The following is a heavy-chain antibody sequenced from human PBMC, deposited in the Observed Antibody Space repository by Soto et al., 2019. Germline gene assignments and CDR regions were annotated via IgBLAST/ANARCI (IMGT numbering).Heavy chain of an antibody. J-gene: IGHJ5*01. CDR3: ARDPVNCSGPRCYPNWFDF. CDR1: GGSINSYY. V-gene: IGHV4-59*01. CDR2: IYYSGTT. Sequence: PSETLSLTCTVSGGSINSYYWSWIRQPPGKGLEWIGYIYYSGTTNYNPSLKSRVTISVDTSKNQFSLKLSSVTAADTAIYYCARDPVNCSGPRCYPNWFDFWGQGTLVTVSS. D-gene: IGHD2-15*01.